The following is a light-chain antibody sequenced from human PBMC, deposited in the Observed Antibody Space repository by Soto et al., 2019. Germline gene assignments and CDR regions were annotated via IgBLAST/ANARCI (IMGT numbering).Light chain of an antibody. CDR2: NNN. CDR3: QSYDSSLSGSYV. Sequence: QSVLTQPPSVSGAPGQRVTISCTGSSSNIGAGYDVHWYQRLPGTAPKVLIYNNNNRPSGVPHRSSGSKSGTSASLAITGLQAEDEAADYYQSYDSSLSGSYVFGTGTKLTVL. CDR1: SSNIGAGYD. V-gene: IGLV1-40*01. J-gene: IGLJ1*01.